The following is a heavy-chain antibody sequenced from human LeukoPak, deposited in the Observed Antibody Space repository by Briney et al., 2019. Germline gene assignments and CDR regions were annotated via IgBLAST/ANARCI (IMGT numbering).Heavy chain of an antibody. V-gene: IGHV3-11*01. CDR1: GFTFSDYY. CDR2: ISSSGSTI. J-gene: IGHJ4*02. D-gene: IGHD4-17*01. Sequence: SGGTLRLSCAASGFTFSDYYMSWIRQAPGKGLEWVSYISSSGSTIYYADSVKGRFTISRDNAKNSLYLQMNSLRAEDTAVYYCARGGLLLHDYGDYGGDYWGQGTLVTVSS. CDR3: ARGGLLLHDYGDYGGDY.